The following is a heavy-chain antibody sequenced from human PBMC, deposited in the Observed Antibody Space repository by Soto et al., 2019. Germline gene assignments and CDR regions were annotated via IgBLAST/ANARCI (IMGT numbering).Heavy chain of an antibody. J-gene: IGHJ3*02. Sequence: GESLKISCKGSGYSFISYWIGWVRQMPGKGLEWMGIIYPGDSDTRYSPSFQGQVTISADKSISTAYLQWSSLKASDTAMYYCARRGAYCISTSCYAQNDAFDIWGQGTIVTVSS. D-gene: IGHD2-2*01. CDR1: GYSFISYW. V-gene: IGHV5-51*01. CDR3: ARRGAYCISTSCYAQNDAFDI. CDR2: IYPGDSDT.